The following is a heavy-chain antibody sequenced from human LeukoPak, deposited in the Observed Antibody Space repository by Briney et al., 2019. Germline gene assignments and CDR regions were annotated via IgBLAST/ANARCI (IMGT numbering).Heavy chain of an antibody. J-gene: IGHJ3*02. D-gene: IGHD7-27*01. CDR3: ARDRLGAGSFDI. CDR1: GFTFSTYI. CDR2: ISASGTGI. Sequence: PGGSLRLSCAASGFTFSTYIMNWVRQAPGKGLEWISYISASGTGIYYADSVKGRFAISRDNAKNSLYLQMDSLRDEDTAVYYCARDRLGAGSFDIWGQGTMVTVSS. V-gene: IGHV3-48*02.